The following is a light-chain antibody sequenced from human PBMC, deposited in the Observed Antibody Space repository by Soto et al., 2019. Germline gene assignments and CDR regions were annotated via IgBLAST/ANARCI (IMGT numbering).Light chain of an antibody. J-gene: IGLJ3*02. CDR2: EVS. V-gene: IGLV2-14*01. Sequence: QSALTQPASVSGSPGQSITIPCTGSSSDVGGYKYVSWYQQYPGKAPRLMIYEVSNRPSGVSNRFSGSKSGNTASLTISGLQAEDEADYCCSSYTSSTTWVFGGGTKLTVL. CDR3: SSYTSSTTWV. CDR1: SSDVGGYKY.